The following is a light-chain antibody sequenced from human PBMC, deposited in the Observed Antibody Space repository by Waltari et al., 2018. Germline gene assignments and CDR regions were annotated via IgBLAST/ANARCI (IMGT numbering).Light chain of an antibody. CDR1: RRDVGSYNL. CDR2: DVN. V-gene: IGLV2-23*02. Sequence: QSALTQTPTVSGYPGQSITISGTGTRRDVGSYNLVSWYQQHPGKAPPLIIYDVNKRPSGVSNRFSGSKSGNTASLTISGLQAADEADYYCCSYAGSAISVFGGGTRLTVL. CDR3: CSYAGSAISV. J-gene: IGLJ3*02.